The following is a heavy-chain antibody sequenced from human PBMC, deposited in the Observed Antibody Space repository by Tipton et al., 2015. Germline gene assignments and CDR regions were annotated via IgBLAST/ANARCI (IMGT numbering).Heavy chain of an antibody. V-gene: IGHV4-61*01. J-gene: IGHJ6*02. CDR3: ERDLEHGMDV. Sequence: TLSLTCAVSAYSISSDYYWGWIRQPPGKGLEWIGYISFSDTTHYNPSLKSRITISLNTSKNQFSLKMSSVTAADTAVYFCERDLEHGMDVWGQGTTVTVS. CDR2: ISFSDTT. CDR1: AYSISSDYY.